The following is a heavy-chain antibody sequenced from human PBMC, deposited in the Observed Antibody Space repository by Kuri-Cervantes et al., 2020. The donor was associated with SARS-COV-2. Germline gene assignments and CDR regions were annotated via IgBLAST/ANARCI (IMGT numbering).Heavy chain of an antibody. D-gene: IGHD3-3*01. V-gene: IGHV4-30-2*01. CDR2: IYQAGST. CDR3: VAAILGVDTGYFQH. Sequence: LSCAVSGYSISSGGYSWSWIRQPPGKGLEWIGSIYQAGSTFYNPSLKSRVSISLDRSKNQYSLNLSSVTAADTAVYYCVAAILGVDTGYFQHWGQGTLVTVSS. CDR1: GYSISSGGYS. J-gene: IGHJ1*01.